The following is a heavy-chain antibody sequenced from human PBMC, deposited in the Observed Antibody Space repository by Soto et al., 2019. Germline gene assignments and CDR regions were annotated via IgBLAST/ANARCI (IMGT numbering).Heavy chain of an antibody. V-gene: IGHV1-69*02. CDR1: GDTFAFYS. J-gene: IGHJ4*02. CDR3: ATRYGSGYRAFDY. CDR2: INPILSMS. D-gene: IGHD3-10*01. Sequence: VQLVQSGAEVKRPGSSVKVSCKASGDTFAFYSINWVRQAPGLGLEWMGRINPILSMSNYAQRFQGRVTMTADKSTSTAYLVLNSLRAEDTAMYYCATRYGSGYRAFDYWGQGALVTVSS.